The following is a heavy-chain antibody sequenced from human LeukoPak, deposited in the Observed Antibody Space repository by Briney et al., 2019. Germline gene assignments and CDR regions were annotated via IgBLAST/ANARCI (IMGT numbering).Heavy chain of an antibody. CDR1: GFTFSSYG. V-gene: IGHV3-30*03. Sequence: GGSLRLPCAASGFTFSSYGMHWVRQAPGKGLEWVAVISYDGSNKYYADSVKGRFTISRDNSKKTLYLQMNSLRAEDTAVYYCARNPVYLGGGSGSSQQWLALDYWDQGTLVTVSS. CDR3: ARNPVYLGGGSGSSQQWLALDY. J-gene: IGHJ4*02. D-gene: IGHD3-10*01. CDR2: ISYDGSNK.